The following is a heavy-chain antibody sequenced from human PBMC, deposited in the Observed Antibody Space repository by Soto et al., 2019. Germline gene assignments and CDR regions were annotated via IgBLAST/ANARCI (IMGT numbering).Heavy chain of an antibody. CDR2: IYSGGST. J-gene: IGHJ6*02. CDR3: ARTLRYFVWPGGMDV. Sequence: EVQLVETGGGLIQPGGSLRLSCAASGFTVSSNYMSWVRQAPGKGLEWVSVIYSGGSTYYADYVKGRFTISRDNSKNTLYLQMNSLRVEDTVVYYRARTLRYFVWPGGMDVWGQVSPVTVSS. V-gene: IGHV3-53*02. D-gene: IGHD3-9*01. CDR1: GFTVSSNY.